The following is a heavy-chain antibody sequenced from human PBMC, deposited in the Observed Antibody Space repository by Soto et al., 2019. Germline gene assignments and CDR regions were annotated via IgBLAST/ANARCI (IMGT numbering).Heavy chain of an antibody. CDR3: AHSTRGAGSVHGLDL. Sequence: PRPPRRRTARFSGVSLSSNGDVVCWIRQPPGKALGWLALMYWDDDTRYSPSLRIRLNNTKYTSKNRVVLTMANRDTVDTDTYYCAHSTRGAGSVHGLDLWAEGTLGTGPS. D-gene: IGHD6-19*01. CDR1: GVSLSSNGDV. J-gene: IGHJ4*02. V-gene: IGHV2-5*02. CDR2: MYWDDDT.